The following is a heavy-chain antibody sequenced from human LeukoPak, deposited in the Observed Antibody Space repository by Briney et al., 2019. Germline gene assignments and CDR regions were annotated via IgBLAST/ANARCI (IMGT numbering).Heavy chain of an antibody. D-gene: IGHD1-26*01. CDR2: IYYSGST. CDR1: GGSISSYY. V-gene: IGHV4-59*01. CDR3: ARDRGGTYMYFQH. J-gene: IGHJ1*01. Sequence: SETLSLTCTVSGGSISSYYWSWIRQPPGKGLEWIGYIYYSGSTNYNPSLKSRVTISVDTSKNQFSLKLSSVTAADTAVYYCARDRGGTYMYFQHWGQGTLVTVSS.